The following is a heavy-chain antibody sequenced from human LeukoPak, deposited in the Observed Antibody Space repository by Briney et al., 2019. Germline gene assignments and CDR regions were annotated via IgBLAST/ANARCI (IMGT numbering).Heavy chain of an antibody. Sequence: GGSLRPSCEASGFTFSIYWMHWVRQVPGQGLVWVSQINSDETSSTYADSVKGRFTISRDNAKNTLYLQMNSLRAEDTAVYYCARGPVYYYYMDVWGKGTTVTVSS. CDR1: GFTFSIYW. V-gene: IGHV3-74*01. CDR3: ARGPVYYYYMDV. J-gene: IGHJ6*03. CDR2: INSDETSS.